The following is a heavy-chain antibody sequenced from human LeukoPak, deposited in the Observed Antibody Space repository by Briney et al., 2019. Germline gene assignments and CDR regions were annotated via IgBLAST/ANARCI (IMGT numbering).Heavy chain of an antibody. CDR2: IYPGGSDI. V-gene: IGHV5-51*01. CDR1: GYSFTNYW. Sequence: GESLKISCKGSGYSFTNYWIGWVRQMPGKGLEWMGIIYPGGSDIRYSPSFQGQVTISADKSINTAYLQWSSLKASDTAMYYCARPGITGTSSWVDCWGQGTLVTVSS. D-gene: IGHD1-20*01. CDR3: ARPGITGTSSWVDC. J-gene: IGHJ4*02.